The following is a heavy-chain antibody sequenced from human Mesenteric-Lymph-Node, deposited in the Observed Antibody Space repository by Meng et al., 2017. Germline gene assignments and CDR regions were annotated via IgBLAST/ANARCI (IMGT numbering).Heavy chain of an antibody. J-gene: IGHJ4*02. Sequence: ASVKVSCKASGGTFSSYAINWVRQATGQGLEWMGWMNPNSGNTGYAQKFQGRVTMTTDTSTSTAYMELRSLRSDDTAVYYCVSMVRGSRKEYYFDYWGQGTLVTVSS. V-gene: IGHV1-8*02. CDR3: VSMVRGSRKEYYFDY. CDR2: MNPNSGNT. D-gene: IGHD3-10*01. CDR1: GGTFSSYA.